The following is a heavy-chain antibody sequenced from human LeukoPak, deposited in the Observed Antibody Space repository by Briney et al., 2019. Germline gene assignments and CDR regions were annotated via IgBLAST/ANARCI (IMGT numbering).Heavy chain of an antibody. CDR3: ARVASKGGMDV. D-gene: IGHD5/OR15-5a*01. CDR2: VHYTWNT. CDR1: GGSIGSYH. J-gene: IGHJ6*02. Sequence: SETLSLTCSVSGGSIGSYHWSWIRQPPGKGLEWIGHVHYTWNTKYNPSLTGRVSISLDRSKNQFSLSLSSLAAADTAVYYCARVASKGGMDVWGQGTTVIVSS. V-gene: IGHV4-59*01.